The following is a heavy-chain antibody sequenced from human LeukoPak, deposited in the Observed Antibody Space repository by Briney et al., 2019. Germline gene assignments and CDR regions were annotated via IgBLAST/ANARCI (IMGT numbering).Heavy chain of an antibody. D-gene: IGHD6-19*01. V-gene: IGHV2-5*02. CDR1: GFSLSTSGVG. J-gene: IGHJ4*02. Sequence: SGPTLVNPTQTLTLTCTFSGFSLSTSGVGVGWIRQPPGKALEWLAPTYWDDDKRYSPTLKSRLTITKDNSKNQVVLTMTNMDPVDTATYYCAHTTDSRGWRPYYFDYWGQGTLVTVSS. CDR3: AHTTDSRGWRPYYFDY. CDR2: TYWDDDK.